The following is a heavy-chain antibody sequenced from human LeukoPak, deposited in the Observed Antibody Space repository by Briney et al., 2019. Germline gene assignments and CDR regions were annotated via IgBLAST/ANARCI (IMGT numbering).Heavy chain of an antibody. CDR1: GGSISDDY. CDR2: IHYSGTT. J-gene: IGHJ4*02. D-gene: IGHD1-26*01. V-gene: IGHV4-59*08. CDR3: AKHNGGGIVSYVAPGPPDYFDH. Sequence: PSETLSLTCTVSGGSISDDYWSWLRQPPGKGLEWIAYIHYSGTTNYNPSLKSRVTISVDTSKNQFSLKLSSVTAADTAIYYCAKHNGGGIVSYVAPGPPDYFDHWGQGALVTVSS.